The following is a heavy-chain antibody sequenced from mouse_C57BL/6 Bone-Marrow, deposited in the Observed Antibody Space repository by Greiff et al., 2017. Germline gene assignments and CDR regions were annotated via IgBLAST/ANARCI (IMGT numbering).Heavy chain of an antibody. J-gene: IGHJ2*01. CDR2: INPGSGGT. V-gene: IGHV1-54*01. CDR1: GYAFTNYL. Sequence: VHLQQSGAELVRPGTSVTVSCKASGYAFTNYLIEWVKQRPGHGLEWIGVINPGSGGTNYNEKFKGKATLTADKSSSTAYMQLSSLTSEDSAVYFGARVGGLLRYYFDYWGKGTTLTVSS. CDR3: ARVGGLLRYYFDY. D-gene: IGHD1-1*01.